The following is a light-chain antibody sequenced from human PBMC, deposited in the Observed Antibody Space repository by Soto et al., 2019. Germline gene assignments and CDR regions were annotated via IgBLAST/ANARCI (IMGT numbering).Light chain of an antibody. CDR2: EVS. CDR3: SSYSSSSTLV. Sequence: QAALTQPASVSWSPGQAITISCTGTSSDVGGYNYDSWYQQHPGKAPNSMIYEVSNRPSGVSNRCSGSKSGNTTSPTISGRQAEDDADYYCSSYSSSSTLVFGTGTKVTVL. V-gene: IGLV2-14*01. J-gene: IGLJ1*01. CDR1: SSDVGGYNY.